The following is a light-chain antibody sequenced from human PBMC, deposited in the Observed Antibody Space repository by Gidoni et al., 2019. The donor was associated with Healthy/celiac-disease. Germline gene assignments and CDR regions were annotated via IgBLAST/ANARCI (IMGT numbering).Light chain of an antibody. CDR1: QDISNY. Sequence: DIHMTQSPSSLSASVGDRVTITCQASQDISNYLNWYQQKPGKAPKLLIYDASNLETGVPSRFSGSGSGTDFTFTISSLQPEDIATDYCQQYDDRLPITFGQGTRLEIK. CDR3: QQYDDRLPIT. J-gene: IGKJ5*01. V-gene: IGKV1-33*01. CDR2: DAS.